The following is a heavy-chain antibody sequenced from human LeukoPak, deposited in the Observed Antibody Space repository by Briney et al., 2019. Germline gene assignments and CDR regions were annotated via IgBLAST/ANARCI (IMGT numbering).Heavy chain of an antibody. D-gene: IGHD6-13*01. CDR2: ISGSGGST. CDR1: GFTFSSYA. V-gene: IGHV3-23*01. J-gene: IGHJ4*02. Sequence: GGSLRLSCAASGFTFSSYAMSWVRQAPGKGLEWVSAISGSGGSTYYADSVKGRFTISRDNSKNTLYLQMNSLRAEDTAVYYCAKADRVVEGYSSSWFDYWGQGTLVTVSS. CDR3: AKADRVVEGYSSSWFDY.